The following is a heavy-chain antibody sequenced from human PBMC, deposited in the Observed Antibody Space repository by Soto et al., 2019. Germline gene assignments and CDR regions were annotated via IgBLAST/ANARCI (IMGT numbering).Heavy chain of an antibody. Sequence: QVQLQESGPGLVKPSETLSLTCTVSGGSVSSGSYYWSWIRQPPGKGLEWIGYIYYTGSTNYNPSLKSRVTISVDTSKNQFSLKMSSVTAADTAVYYCARDLVVASLWGQGTLVTVSS. CDR3: ARDLVVASL. V-gene: IGHV4-61*01. CDR2: IYYTGST. J-gene: IGHJ1*01. CDR1: GGSVSSGSYY. D-gene: IGHD1-26*01.